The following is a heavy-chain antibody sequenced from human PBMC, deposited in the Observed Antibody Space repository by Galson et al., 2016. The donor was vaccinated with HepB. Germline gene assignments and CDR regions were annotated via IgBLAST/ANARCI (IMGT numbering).Heavy chain of an antibody. CDR3: ARDHGGYNSMDY. CDR1: GFTFSSYW. Sequence: SQRLSCAASGFTFSSYWMHWVRQAPGKGLVWVSRIRGNGGAPSYADSVRGRFTISRDNAKNTLYLQMNSLRVEDTAVYYCARDHGGYNSMDYWGQGTLVTVSS. J-gene: IGHJ4*02. CDR2: IRGNGGAP. V-gene: IGHV3-74*01. D-gene: IGHD5-24*01.